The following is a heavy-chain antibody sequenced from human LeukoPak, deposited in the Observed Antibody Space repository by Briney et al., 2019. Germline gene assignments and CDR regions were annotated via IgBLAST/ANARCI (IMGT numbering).Heavy chain of an antibody. D-gene: IGHD6-6*01. J-gene: IGHJ6*03. V-gene: IGHV4-4*07. Sequence: SETLSLTCTVSGGSISSYYWSWIRQPAGKGLEWIGRIYTSGSTNYNPSLKSRVTMSVDTSKNQFSLRLRSVTAADTAVYYCAKLDLGSSSSRYYYMDVWGKGTTVTVSS. CDR2: IYTSGST. CDR3: AKLDLGSSSSRYYYMDV. CDR1: GGSISSYY.